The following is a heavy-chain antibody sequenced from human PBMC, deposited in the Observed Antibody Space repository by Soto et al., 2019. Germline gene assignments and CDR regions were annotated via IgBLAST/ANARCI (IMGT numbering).Heavy chain of an antibody. CDR3: ARHDCISSSCYYYYYYGMDV. J-gene: IGHJ6*02. CDR1: GGTFSSYA. D-gene: IGHD2-15*01. V-gene: IGHV1-69*12. Sequence: QVQLVQAGAEVKKPGSSVKVSCKASGGTFSSYAISWVRQAPGQGLEWMGGIIPIFDTANYAQKFQGRVTITADESTSTAYMERSSLRSEDTAVYYCARHDCISSSCYYYYYYGMDVWGQGTTVTVSS. CDR2: IIPIFDTA.